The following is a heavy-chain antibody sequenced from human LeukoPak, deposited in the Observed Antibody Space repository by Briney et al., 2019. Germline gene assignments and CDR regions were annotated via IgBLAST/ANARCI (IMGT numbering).Heavy chain of an antibody. D-gene: IGHD3-22*01. CDR3: ARDRYYDSSGSDAFDI. J-gene: IGHJ3*02. CDR1: GGTFSSHA. CDR2: IIPIFGTA. Sequence: SVKVSCKASGGTFSSHAISWVRQAPGQGLEWMGGIIPIFGTANYAQKFQGRVTITTDESTSTAYMELSSLRSEDTAVYYCARDRYYDSSGSDAFDIWGQGTMVTVSS. V-gene: IGHV1-69*05.